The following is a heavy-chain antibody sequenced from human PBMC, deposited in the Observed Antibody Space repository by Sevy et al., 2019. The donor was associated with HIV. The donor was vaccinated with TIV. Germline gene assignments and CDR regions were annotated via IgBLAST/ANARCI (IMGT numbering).Heavy chain of an antibody. CDR2: IKQDGSEK. CDR1: GFSFSWYW. D-gene: IGHD3-10*01. CDR3: ASKGGSRLYDAFDT. J-gene: IGHJ3*02. V-gene: IGHV3-7*01. Sequence: GGSLRLSCAASGFSFSWYWMSWVRQTPEKGLEWVANIKQDGSEKNYVDSVKGRFTISRDNAKNSLYLQMIGLRAEDTAVYYCASKGGSRLYDAFDTWGQGTMVTVSS.